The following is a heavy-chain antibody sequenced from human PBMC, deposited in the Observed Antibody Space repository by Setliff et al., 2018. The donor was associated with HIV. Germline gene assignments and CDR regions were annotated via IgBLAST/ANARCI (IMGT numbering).Heavy chain of an antibody. CDR3: ARDSEAGV. CDR2: ISTYNGNT. V-gene: IGHV1-18*01. D-gene: IGHD3-10*01. J-gene: IGHJ4*02. CDR1: GYTFNNYG. Sequence: ASVKVSCKASGYTFNNYGISWVRQAPGQGLEWMGWISTYNGNTNYAQKFQGRVTLTTDTSTNTAYMELRGLKSDDTAMYYCARDSEAGVWGQGTPVTVSS.